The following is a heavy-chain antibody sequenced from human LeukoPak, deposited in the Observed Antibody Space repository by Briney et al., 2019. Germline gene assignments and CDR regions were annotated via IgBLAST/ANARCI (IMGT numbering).Heavy chain of an antibody. CDR3: TRDGNVLRFLEWLLYFDY. Sequence: GGSLRLSCTASGFTFGDYAMSWVRQAPGKGLEWVGFIRSKAYGGTTEYAASVKGRSTISRDDSKSIAYLQMNSLKTEDTAVYYCTRDGNVLRFLEWLLYFDYWGQGTLVTVSS. CDR1: GFTFGDYA. J-gene: IGHJ4*02. CDR2: IRSKAYGGTT. D-gene: IGHD3-3*01. V-gene: IGHV3-49*04.